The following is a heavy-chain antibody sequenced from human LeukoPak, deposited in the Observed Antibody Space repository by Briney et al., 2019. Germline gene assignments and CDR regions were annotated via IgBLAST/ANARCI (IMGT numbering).Heavy chain of an antibody. CDR2: IIPIFGTA. D-gene: IGHD2-15*01. J-gene: IGHJ4*02. Sequence: SVKVSCKASGGTFSSYAISWVRQAPGQGLEWMGGIIPIFGTANYAQKFQGRVTITADKSTSTAYMELSSLRSEDTAVYYCARGLGYCSGGSCYPPEDYWGQGTLVTVSS. V-gene: IGHV1-69*06. CDR3: ARGLGYCSGGSCYPPEDY. CDR1: GGTFSSYA.